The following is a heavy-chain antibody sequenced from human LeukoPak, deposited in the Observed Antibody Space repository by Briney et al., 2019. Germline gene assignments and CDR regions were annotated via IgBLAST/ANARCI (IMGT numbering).Heavy chain of an antibody. V-gene: IGHV4-34*01. J-gene: IGHJ4*02. Sequence: SETLSLTCAIYGGTFSGYYWSWIRQPPGKGLEWIGEINHSGSTTYNPSLKSRVTISVDTSKHQFSLKLSSVTAADTAVYYCARASLGELSENFDYWGQGTLVTVSS. CDR1: GGTFSGYY. D-gene: IGHD3-10*01. CDR2: INHSGST. CDR3: ARASLGELSENFDY.